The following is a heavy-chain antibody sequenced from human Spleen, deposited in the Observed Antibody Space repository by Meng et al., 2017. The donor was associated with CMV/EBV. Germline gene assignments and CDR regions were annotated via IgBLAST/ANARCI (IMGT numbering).Heavy chain of an antibody. CDR3: AREGVGATLIDY. CDR1: GFAVSHNY. Sequence: GGSLRLSCAASGFAVSHNYMNWVRQAPGKGLEWVSVIYSGGSTYYADSVKGRFTISRDNSKNTVYLQMNSLRAEDTAVYYCAREGVGATLIDYWGQGTLVTVSS. CDR2: IYSGGST. V-gene: IGHV3-53*01. D-gene: IGHD1-26*01. J-gene: IGHJ4*02.